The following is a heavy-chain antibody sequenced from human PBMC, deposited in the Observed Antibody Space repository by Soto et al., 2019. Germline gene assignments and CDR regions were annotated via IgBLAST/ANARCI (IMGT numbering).Heavy chain of an antibody. CDR2: IIPIFGTA. V-gene: IGHV1-69*01. Sequence: QVQLVQSGAEVKKPGSSVKVSCKASGGTFSSYAISWVRQAPGQGLEWMGGIIPIFGTANYAQKFQGRVTITADESTSTAYMELSSLRSEDTAVYYCARGYCSGGSCYYYYYGMDVWGQGTTVTVSS. D-gene: IGHD2-15*01. J-gene: IGHJ6*02. CDR1: GGTFSSYA. CDR3: ARGYCSGGSCYYYYYGMDV.